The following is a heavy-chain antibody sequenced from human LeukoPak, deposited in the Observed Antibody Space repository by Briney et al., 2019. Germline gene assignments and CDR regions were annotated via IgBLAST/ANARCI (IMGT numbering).Heavy chain of an antibody. D-gene: IGHD2-15*01. Sequence: PSETLSRTCTVSGVSISSYYWSWIRQPPGKGLEWIGYIYYSGSTNYNPSLKSRVTISVDTSKNQFSLKLSSVTAADTAVYYCARGGRVVVAATAVDYWGQGTLVTVSS. CDR1: GVSISSYY. J-gene: IGHJ4*02. CDR3: ARGGRVVVAATAVDY. CDR2: IYYSGST. V-gene: IGHV4-59*01.